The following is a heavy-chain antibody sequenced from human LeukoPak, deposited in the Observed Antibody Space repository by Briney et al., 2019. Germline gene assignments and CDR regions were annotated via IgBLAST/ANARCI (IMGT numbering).Heavy chain of an antibody. D-gene: IGHD3-22*01. CDR3: ARANFPYYYDSNGLNAFNI. J-gene: IGHJ3*02. V-gene: IGHV1-2*02. Sequence: ASVKVSCKASGYTFTGYYMHWVRQAHGQGLEWMGLINPYSGGTNYAQKFQGRVTMTRDTSISTAYMELSRLRSDDTAVYYCARANFPYYYDSNGLNAFNIWGQGTMVTVSS. CDR2: INPYSGGT. CDR1: GYTFTGYY.